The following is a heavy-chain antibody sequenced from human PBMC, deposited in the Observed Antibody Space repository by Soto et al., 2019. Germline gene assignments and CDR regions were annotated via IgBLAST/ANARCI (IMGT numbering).Heavy chain of an antibody. J-gene: IGHJ4*02. CDR3: ERGPVAGYSSGWYGY. D-gene: IGHD6-19*01. Sequence: EILPGPCALSGGRISSSNWRSWLRQPPGKGLEWIGEIYHSGGTNYNPSLKSRVTISVDTTKNQFSLKLSSVTAADTAVYYGERGPVAGYSSGWYGYWGRGTLVTVSS. CDR2: IYHSGGT. V-gene: IGHV4-4*02. CDR1: GGRISSSNW.